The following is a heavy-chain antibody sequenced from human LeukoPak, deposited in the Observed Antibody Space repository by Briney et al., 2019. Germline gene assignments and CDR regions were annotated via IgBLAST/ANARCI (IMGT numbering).Heavy chain of an antibody. D-gene: IGHD5-18*01. CDR3: ARDKQHSYGRYFDH. Sequence: PSETLSLTCTVSGGSISTYHWNWIRKSPEKGLEWIGYMQSTGNSNYNPSLKSRVTMSVDMSRNQIVLNLSSVTAADTAVYFCARDKQHSYGRYFDHWGQGTLSPSPQ. CDR2: MQSTGNS. V-gene: IGHV4-59*01. J-gene: IGHJ4*02. CDR1: GGSISTYH.